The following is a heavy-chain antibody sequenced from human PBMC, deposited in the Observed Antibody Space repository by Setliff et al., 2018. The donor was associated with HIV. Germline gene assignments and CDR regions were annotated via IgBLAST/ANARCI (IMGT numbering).Heavy chain of an antibody. CDR3: ARERELVRYFDY. J-gene: IGHJ4*02. D-gene: IGHD3-10*01. CDR1: GVSISSDSHS. V-gene: IGHV4-39*07. CDR2: INHSGST. Sequence: SETLSLTCTVSGVSISSDSHSWAWIRQPPGKGLEWIGEINHSGSTNYSPSLKSRVSISVDTSKNQFSLKVSSVTAADTAVYYCARERELVRYFDYWGQGTLVTVSS.